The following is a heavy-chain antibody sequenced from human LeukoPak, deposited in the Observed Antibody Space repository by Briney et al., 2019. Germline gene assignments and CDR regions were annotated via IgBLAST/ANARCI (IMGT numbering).Heavy chain of an antibody. Sequence: PGGSLRLSCAASGFTFNSYSMNWVRQAPGKGLEWVSYISSTSSTISYTYSVKVRFTISRANAKNSLYLQMNSLRAEDTAAYYCARYGVVPAADDAFDIWGQGTMVTVSS. CDR3: ARYGVVPAADDAFDI. J-gene: IGHJ3*02. CDR2: ISSTSSTI. CDR1: GFTFNSYS. D-gene: IGHD2-2*01. V-gene: IGHV3-48*01.